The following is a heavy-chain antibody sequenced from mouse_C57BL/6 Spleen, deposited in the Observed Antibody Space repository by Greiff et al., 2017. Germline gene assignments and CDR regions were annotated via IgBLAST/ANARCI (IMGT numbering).Heavy chain of an antibody. D-gene: IGHD1-1*01. J-gene: IGHJ1*03. CDR3: ARYYYYGSSWYFDV. V-gene: IGHV3-1*01. CDR2: ISYSGST. Sequence: EVKLQESGPGMVKPSQSLSLTCTVTGYSITSGYDWHWIRHFPGNKLEWMGYISYSGSTNYNPSLKSRISITHDTSKNHFFLKLNSVTTEDTATYYCARYYYYGSSWYFDVWGTGTTVTVSS. CDR1: GYSITSGYD.